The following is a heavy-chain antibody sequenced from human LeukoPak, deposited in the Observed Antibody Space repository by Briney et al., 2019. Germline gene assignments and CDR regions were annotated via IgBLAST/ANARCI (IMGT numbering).Heavy chain of an antibody. V-gene: IGHV3-30*02. CDR3: AKDLNWDPIRGDY. Sequence: GGSLRLSCAASGFTFSSYGMHWVRQAPGKGLEWVAFIRYDGSNKYYADSVKGRFTISRDNSKNTLYLQMNSLRAEDTAVYYCAKDLNWDPIRGDYWGQGTLVTVSS. D-gene: IGHD7-27*01. J-gene: IGHJ4*02. CDR1: GFTFSSYG. CDR2: IRYDGSNK.